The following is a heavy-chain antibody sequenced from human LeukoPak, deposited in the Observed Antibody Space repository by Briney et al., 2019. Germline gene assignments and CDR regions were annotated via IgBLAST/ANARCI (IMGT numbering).Heavy chain of an antibody. J-gene: IGHJ4*02. Sequence: GASVKVSCKASGYTFTSYAMHWVRQAPGQRLEWMGWINAGNGNTKYSQKFQGRVTITRDTSASTAYMELSSVRSEDTAVYYCARSITMIVVVTQTLDYWGQGTLVTVSS. CDR1: GYTFTSYA. CDR2: INAGNGNT. CDR3: ARSITMIVVVTQTLDY. D-gene: IGHD3-22*01. V-gene: IGHV1-3*01.